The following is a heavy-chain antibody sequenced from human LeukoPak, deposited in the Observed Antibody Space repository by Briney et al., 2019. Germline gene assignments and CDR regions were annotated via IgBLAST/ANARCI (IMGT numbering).Heavy chain of an antibody. D-gene: IGHD6-13*01. V-gene: IGHV4-39*01. Sequence: SEALSLTCTVSGDSIASGTYSWGWIRQPPGKGLEWIGSIYYSGSTYYNPSLKSRVTISVDTSKNQFPLKLSSVTAADTAVYYCARHAGGIAATGTRPFDYWGQGTLVTVSS. CDR2: IYYSGST. CDR3: ARHAGGIAATGTRPFDY. J-gene: IGHJ4*02. CDR1: GDSIASGTYS.